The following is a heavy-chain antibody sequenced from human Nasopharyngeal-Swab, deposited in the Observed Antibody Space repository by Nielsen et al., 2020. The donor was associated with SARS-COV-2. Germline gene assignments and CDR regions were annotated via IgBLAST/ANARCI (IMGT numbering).Heavy chain of an antibody. CDR2: IGTAGET. V-gene: IGHV3-13*01. CDR3: AREGELGGSWYFDL. J-gene: IGHJ2*01. Sequence: GESLKISCAASGFTFSSYDMHWVREATGKGLEWVSAIGTAGETYYPGSVKGRFTISRENAKNSLYLQMNSLRAGDTAVYYCAREGELGGSWYFDLWGRGTLVTVSS. CDR1: GFTFSSYD. D-gene: IGHD1-26*01.